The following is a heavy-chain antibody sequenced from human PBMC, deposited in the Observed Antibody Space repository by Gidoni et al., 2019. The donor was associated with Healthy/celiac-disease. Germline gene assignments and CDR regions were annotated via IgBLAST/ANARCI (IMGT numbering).Heavy chain of an antibody. D-gene: IGHD6-6*01. J-gene: IGHJ4*02. V-gene: IGHV3-23*01. CDR1: GFPFSSYA. Sequence: EVQLLESGGGLVQPGGSLRLSCAASGFPFSSYAMSWVRQAPGKGLEWVSAISGSGGSTYYADSVKGRFTISRDNSKNTLYLQMNSLRAEDTAVYYCAKQEYSSSLPFDYWGQGTLVTVSS. CDR3: AKQEYSSSLPFDY. CDR2: ISGSGGST.